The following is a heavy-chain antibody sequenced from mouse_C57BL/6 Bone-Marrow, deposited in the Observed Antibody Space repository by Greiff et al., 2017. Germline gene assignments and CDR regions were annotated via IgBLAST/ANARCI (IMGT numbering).Heavy chain of an antibody. Sequence: EVQLQQSGAELVRPGASVKLSCTASGFNIKDDYMHWVKQRPEQGLEWIGWIDPENGDTEYASKFQGKATITADTSSNTAYLQLSSLTSDDTAVYYCTTPIYYAMDYWGQGTSVTVSS. CDR1: GFNIKDDY. V-gene: IGHV14-4*01. CDR3: TTPIYYAMDY. J-gene: IGHJ4*01. CDR2: IDPENGDT.